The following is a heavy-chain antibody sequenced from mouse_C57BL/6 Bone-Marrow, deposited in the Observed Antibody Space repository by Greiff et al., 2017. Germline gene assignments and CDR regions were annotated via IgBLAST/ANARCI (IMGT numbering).Heavy chain of an antibody. CDR2: IDPENGDT. CDR3: TAYYSNGAY. V-gene: IGHV14-4*01. CDR1: GFNIKDDY. Sequence: VQLQQSGAELVRPGASVKLSCTASGFNIKDDYMHWVKQRPEQGLEWIGWIDPENGDTEYASKFQGKATITADTSSNTAYLQLSSLTSEDSAVYYCTAYYSNGAYWGQGTLVTVSA. D-gene: IGHD2-5*01. J-gene: IGHJ3*01.